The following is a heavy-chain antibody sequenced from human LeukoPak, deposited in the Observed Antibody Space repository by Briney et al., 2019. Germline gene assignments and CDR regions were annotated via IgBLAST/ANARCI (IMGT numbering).Heavy chain of an antibody. D-gene: IGHD3-10*01. J-gene: IGHJ6*02. Sequence: SETLSLTCAVYGGSFSGYYWSWIRQPPGKGLEWIGEINHSGSTNYNPSLKSRVTISVDTSKNQFSLKLSSVTAADTAVYYCARGQRGVAFGYYYYYGMDVWGQGTTVTVSS. CDR1: GGSFSGYY. V-gene: IGHV4-34*01. CDR3: ARGQRGVAFGYYYYYGMDV. CDR2: INHSGST.